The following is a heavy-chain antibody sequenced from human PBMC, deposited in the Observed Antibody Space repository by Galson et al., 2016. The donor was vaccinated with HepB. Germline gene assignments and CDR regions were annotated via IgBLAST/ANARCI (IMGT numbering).Heavy chain of an antibody. D-gene: IGHD6-13*01. Sequence: QSGAEVKKPGESLKISCKGSGYSFTNHWIGWVRQTPGKGLEWMGLINPGDSDSRYSPSFQGQVTISADKSISTAYLQWSSLKASDTAIYYCARQVVAAAGPGNNWFDPWGQGTLVTVSS. CDR2: INPGDSDS. J-gene: IGHJ5*02. V-gene: IGHV5-51*01. CDR3: ARQVVAAAGPGNNWFDP. CDR1: GYSFTNHW.